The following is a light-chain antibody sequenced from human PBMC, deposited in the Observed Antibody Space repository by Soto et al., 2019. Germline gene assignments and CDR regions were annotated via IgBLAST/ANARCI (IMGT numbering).Light chain of an antibody. V-gene: IGKV3-15*01. J-gene: IGKJ4*01. Sequence: EIVMTQSPATLSVSPGERATLSCRASQSVSSNLAWYQQKPGQAPRLLIYGASTRPTGIPARFSGSGSGTESTLTISSLHSEDFAVYYCQQYNNWPPLTFGGGTKVEIK. CDR1: QSVSSN. CDR2: GAS. CDR3: QQYNNWPPLT.